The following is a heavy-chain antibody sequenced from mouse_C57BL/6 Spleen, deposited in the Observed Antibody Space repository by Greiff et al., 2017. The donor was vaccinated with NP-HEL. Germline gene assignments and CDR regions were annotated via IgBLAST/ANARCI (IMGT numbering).Heavy chain of an antibody. D-gene: IGHD2-5*01. V-gene: IGHV1-63*01. CDR2: IYPGGGYT. Sequence: VQLQQSGAELVRPGTSVKMSCKASGYTFTNYWIGWAKQRPGHGLEWIGDIYPGGGYTNYNEKFKGKATLTADKSSSTAYMQFSSLTSDDSAIYYCARSDSNYAYAMDYWGQGTSVTVSS. CDR3: ARSDSNYAYAMDY. J-gene: IGHJ4*01. CDR1: GYTFTNYW.